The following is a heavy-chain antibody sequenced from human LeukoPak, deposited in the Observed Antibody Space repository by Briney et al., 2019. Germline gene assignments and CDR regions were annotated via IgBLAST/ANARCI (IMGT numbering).Heavy chain of an antibody. D-gene: IGHD1-26*01. CDR2: IVVGRGNT. CDR1: GFTFTRSA. V-gene: IGHV1-58*01. Sequence: SVKVSCKASGFTFTRSAVQWVRQARGQRLEWIGWIVVGRGNTNYAQEFQERVIISRDMSTGTAYMELGSLRSEDTAVYYCAATSVGPTINDAFDIWGQGTMVTVSS. CDR3: AATSVGPTINDAFDI. J-gene: IGHJ3*02.